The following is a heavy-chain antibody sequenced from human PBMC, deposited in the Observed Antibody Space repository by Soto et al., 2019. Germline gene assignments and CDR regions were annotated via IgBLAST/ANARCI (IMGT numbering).Heavy chain of an antibody. D-gene: IGHD2-15*01. V-gene: IGHV1-3*05. Sequence: QVQLVQSGAEEKKPGASVKVSCKASGYTFTSYAMHWVRQAPGQRLEWMGWINAGNGNTKYSQKFQGRVTITRDTSASTAYMELSSPRSEDTAVDYCARGTVVTHFDYWGQGTLVTVSS. CDR3: ARGTVVTHFDY. CDR1: GYTFTSYA. J-gene: IGHJ4*02. CDR2: INAGNGNT.